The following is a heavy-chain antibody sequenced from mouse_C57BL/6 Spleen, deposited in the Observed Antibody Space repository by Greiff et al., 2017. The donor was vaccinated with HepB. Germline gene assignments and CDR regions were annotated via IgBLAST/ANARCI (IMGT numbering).Heavy chain of an antibody. D-gene: IGHD1-1*01. CDR3: ASGEYYYGSSYDYFDY. V-gene: IGHV1-52*01. CDR1: GYTFTSYW. Sequence: VQLQEPGAELVRPGSSVKLSCKASGYTFTSYWMHWVKQRPIQGLEWIGNIDPSDSETHYNQKFKDKATLTVDKSSVTAYMQLSSLSSEDSAVYYCASGEYYYGSSYDYFDYWGQVTTLTVSS. CDR2: IDPSDSET. J-gene: IGHJ2*01.